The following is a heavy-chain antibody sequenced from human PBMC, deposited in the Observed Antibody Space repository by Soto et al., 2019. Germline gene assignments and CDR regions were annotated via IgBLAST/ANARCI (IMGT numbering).Heavy chain of an antibody. D-gene: IGHD4-17*01. J-gene: IGHJ5*02. V-gene: IGHV1-18*01. Sequence: QVQLVQSGVEVKKPGASVKVSCKTSGYTFTTYDISWVRQAPGQGLEWMGWISGYNGNTNYAQKLQGRVTMTTDTARSTAVMERRSLRSDAPPFFAWAREVASGAWFAPGAREPWSPSPQ. CDR1: GYTFTTYD. CDR2: ISGYNGNT. CDR3: AREVASGAWFAP.